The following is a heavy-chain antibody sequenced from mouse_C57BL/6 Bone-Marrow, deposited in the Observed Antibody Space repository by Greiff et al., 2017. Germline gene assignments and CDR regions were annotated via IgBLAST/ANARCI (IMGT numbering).Heavy chain of an antibody. Sequence: EVKLVESGEGLVKPGGSLKLSCAASGFTFRSYAMSWVSQTPEKRLEWVAYISSGGDYIYYADTVKGRFTISRDNARNTLYLRMSSLKSEDTAMYYCTRAYYGSSPDDWGQGTTLTVSS. D-gene: IGHD1-1*01. CDR3: TRAYYGSSPDD. V-gene: IGHV5-9-1*02. CDR1: GFTFRSYA. J-gene: IGHJ2*01. CDR2: ISSGGDYI.